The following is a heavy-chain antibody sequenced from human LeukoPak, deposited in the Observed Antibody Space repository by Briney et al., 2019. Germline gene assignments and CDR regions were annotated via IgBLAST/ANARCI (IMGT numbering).Heavy chain of an antibody. Sequence: PSQTLSLTCTVSGGSISSGSYYWSWIRQPAGKGLEWIGRIYTSGSTNYNPSLKSRVTISVDTSKNQFSLKLSSVTAADTAVYYCARWTVDSRAFDYWGQGTLVTVSS. D-gene: IGHD6-13*01. J-gene: IGHJ4*02. CDR3: ARWTVDSRAFDY. CDR1: GGSISSGSYY. V-gene: IGHV4-61*02. CDR2: IYTSGST.